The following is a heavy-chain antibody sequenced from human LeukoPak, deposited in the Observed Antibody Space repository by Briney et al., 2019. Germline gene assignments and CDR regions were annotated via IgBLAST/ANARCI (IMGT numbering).Heavy chain of an antibody. CDR1: GYTFTGYY. CDR3: ARVPRITMVRGVSGTFDY. Sequence: AASVKVSCKASGYTFTGYYMHWVRQAPGQGLEWMGWINPNSGGTNYAQKFQGRVTMTRDTSISTAYMELSRLRSDDTAVYYCARVPRITMVRGVSGTFDYWGQGTLVTVSS. CDR2: INPNSGGT. V-gene: IGHV1-2*02. J-gene: IGHJ4*02. D-gene: IGHD3-10*01.